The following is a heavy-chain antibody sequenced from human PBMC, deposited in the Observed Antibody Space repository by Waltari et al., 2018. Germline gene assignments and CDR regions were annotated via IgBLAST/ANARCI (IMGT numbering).Heavy chain of an antibody. Sequence: EVQLVESGGGLVQPGGSLRLSCAASGFTFSSYSMNWVRQAPGKGLEWVSYISSSSSTIYYADSVKGRFTISRDNAKNSLYLQMNSLRAEDTAVYYCARRDCSSTSCPFYYYGMDVWGQGP. CDR1: GFTFSSYS. D-gene: IGHD2-2*01. V-gene: IGHV3-48*01. CDR2: ISSSSSTI. J-gene: IGHJ6*02. CDR3: ARRDCSSTSCPFYYYGMDV.